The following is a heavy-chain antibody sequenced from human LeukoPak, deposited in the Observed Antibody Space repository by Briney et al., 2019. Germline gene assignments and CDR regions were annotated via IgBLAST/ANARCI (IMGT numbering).Heavy chain of an antibody. D-gene: IGHD1-26*01. CDR2: IIGGGGST. J-gene: IGHJ6*03. Sequence: GGSLTLSCAVSGLSFSSYGMSWVRQPPGKGRGWVAAIIGGGGSTYYAGSVKGRFTISRNNAENPLYPQMSSLRAEDTAVYYCARGGLVGATTYYYYYMDVWGKGTTVTVSS. CDR1: GLSFSSYG. CDR3: ARGGLVGATTYYYYYMDV. V-gene: IGHV3-23*01.